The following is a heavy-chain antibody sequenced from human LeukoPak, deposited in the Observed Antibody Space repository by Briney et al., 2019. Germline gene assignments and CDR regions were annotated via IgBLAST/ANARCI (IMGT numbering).Heavy chain of an antibody. CDR1: GFTVSSNY. CDR3: ARESGITTAFDY. CDR2: IYSGGST. J-gene: IGHJ4*02. Sequence: GGSLRLSCAASGFTVSSNYMSWVRQAPGKGLEWVSVIYSGGSTYYADSVKGRFTISRDNSENTLYLQMNSLRAEDTAVYYCARESGITTAFDYWGQGTLVTVSS. V-gene: IGHV3-66*02. D-gene: IGHD3-10*01.